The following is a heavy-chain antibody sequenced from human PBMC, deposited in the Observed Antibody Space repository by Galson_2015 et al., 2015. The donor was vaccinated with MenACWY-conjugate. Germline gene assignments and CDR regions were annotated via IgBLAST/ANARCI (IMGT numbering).Heavy chain of an antibody. CDR2: ISPGDSDT. CDR3: ASATGSGSYQLEAFDI. V-gene: IGHV5-51*01. D-gene: IGHD3-10*01. CDR1: GSSFPSYW. Sequence: QSGAAAKKPGESLSISCTGSGSSFPSYWIGWVRQMLGQGLEWMGIISPGDSDTRYSPSFQGQVTISADKSISTAYLQWSSLKASDTAMYYCASATGSGSYQLEAFDIWGQGTMVTVSS. J-gene: IGHJ3*02.